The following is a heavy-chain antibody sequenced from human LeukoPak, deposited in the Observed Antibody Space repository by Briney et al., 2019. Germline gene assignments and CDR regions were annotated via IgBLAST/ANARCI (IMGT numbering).Heavy chain of an antibody. D-gene: IGHD3-10*02. CDR1: GFTFSSYG. CDR3: AELGITMIGGV. J-gene: IGHJ6*04. V-gene: IGHV3-7*01. CDR2: IKQDGSEK. Sequence: GGTLRLSCAASGFTFSSYGMTWVRQAPGKGLEWVANIKQDGSEKYYVDSVKGRFTISRDNAKNSLYLQMNSLRAEDTAVYYCAELGITMIGGVWGKGTTVTISS.